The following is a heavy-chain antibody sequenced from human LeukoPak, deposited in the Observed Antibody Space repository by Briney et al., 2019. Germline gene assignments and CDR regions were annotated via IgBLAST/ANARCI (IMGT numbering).Heavy chain of an antibody. J-gene: IGHJ6*02. Sequence: SETLSLTCTVSGGSITNNYWSWIRQPPGKGLEWIGYIYYSGSTNYNPSLKSRVTISVDTSKNQFSLNLKSVTAADTAVYYCARVEPPAYYYGMDVWGQGTTVIVSS. CDR3: ARVEPPAYYYGMDV. CDR2: IYYSGST. V-gene: IGHV4-59*01. CDR1: GGSITNNY. D-gene: IGHD1-1*01.